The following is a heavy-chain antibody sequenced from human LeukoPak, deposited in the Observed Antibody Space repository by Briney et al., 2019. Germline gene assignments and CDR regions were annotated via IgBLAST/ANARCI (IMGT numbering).Heavy chain of an antibody. CDR3: ARVPHSSGWPIDY. Sequence: PGGSLRLSCAASGFTFRSYAMPWVRQAPGKGLEYVSAISSNGGSTYYANSVKGRFTISRDNSKNTLYLQMGSLRAEDMAVYYCARVPHSSGWPIDYWGQGTLVTVSS. J-gene: IGHJ4*02. V-gene: IGHV3-64*01. CDR2: ISSNGGST. D-gene: IGHD6-19*01. CDR1: GFTFRSYA.